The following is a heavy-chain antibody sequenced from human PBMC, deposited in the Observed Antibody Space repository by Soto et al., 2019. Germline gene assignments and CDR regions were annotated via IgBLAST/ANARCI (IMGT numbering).Heavy chain of an antibody. CDR3: ARDRGRDYYDSREKWFDP. D-gene: IGHD3-22*01. V-gene: IGHV4-38-2*02. CDR1: GYSISSGYY. J-gene: IGHJ5*02. Sequence: SETLSLTCAVSGYSISSGYYWGWIRQPPGKGLEWIGSIYHSGSTYYNPSLKSRVTISVDTSKNQFSLKLSSVTAADTAVYYCARDRGRDYYDSREKWFDPWGQGTLVTVSS. CDR2: IYHSGST.